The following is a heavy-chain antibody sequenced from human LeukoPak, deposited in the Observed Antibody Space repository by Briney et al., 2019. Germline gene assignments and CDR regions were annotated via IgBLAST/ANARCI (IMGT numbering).Heavy chain of an antibody. J-gene: IGHJ6*03. CDR3: ARDRTPTYYYYMDV. Sequence: GGSLRLSCAASGFTFSYYSMNWVRQAPGKGLEWVSYISSTSSTIYYADSVQGRFTISRDNAKNSLYLQMNSLRAEDTAVYYCARDRTPTYYYYMDVWGKGTTVTVSS. CDR1: GFTFSYYS. V-gene: IGHV3-48*04. CDR2: ISSTSSTI. D-gene: IGHD1-1*01.